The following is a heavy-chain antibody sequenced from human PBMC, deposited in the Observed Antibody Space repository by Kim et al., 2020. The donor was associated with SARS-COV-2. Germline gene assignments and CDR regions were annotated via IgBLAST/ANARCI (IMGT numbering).Heavy chain of an antibody. Sequence: GGSLRLSCAASGFTFSGSAMHWVRQASGKGLEWVGRIRSKANSYATAYAASAKGRFTISRDDSKNTAYLQMNSLKTEDTAVYYCTRSITGTPPEYYYYGMDVWGQGTTVTVSS. D-gene: IGHD1-7*01. CDR1: GFTFSGSA. J-gene: IGHJ6*01. CDR2: IRSKANSYAT. V-gene: IGHV3-73*01. CDR3: TRSITGTPPEYYYYGMDV.